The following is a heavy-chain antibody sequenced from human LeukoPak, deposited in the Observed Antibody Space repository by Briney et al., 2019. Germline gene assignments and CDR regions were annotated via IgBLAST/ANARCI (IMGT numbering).Heavy chain of an antibody. D-gene: IGHD3-9*01. V-gene: IGHV1-18*01. CDR1: GYLFNTYG. Sequence: ASVKVSCKASGYLFNTYGMNWVRQAPGQGLGWMGWIGTYNGSANYAQKFQGRVTMTTDTSTSTAYMQLRSLRSDDTAVYFCARGDIMTGSSFDYWGQGTLVTVSS. J-gene: IGHJ4*02. CDR2: IGTYNGSA. CDR3: ARGDIMTGSSFDY.